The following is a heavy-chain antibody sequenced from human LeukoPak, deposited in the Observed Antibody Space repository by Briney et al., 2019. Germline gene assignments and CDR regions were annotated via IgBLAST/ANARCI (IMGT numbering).Heavy chain of an antibody. CDR1: GFTFSSYS. D-gene: IGHD6-13*01. V-gene: IGHV3-21*01. CDR3: ARGGIAAAGTPFDY. J-gene: IGHJ4*02. Sequence: GGSLRLSCAASGFTFSSYSMNWVRQAPGKGLEWVSSISSSSSYIYYADSVKGRFTISRDNAKNSLYLQMNSLRAEDTAVYYCARGGIAAAGTPFDYWGQGTLVTVSS. CDR2: ISSSSSYI.